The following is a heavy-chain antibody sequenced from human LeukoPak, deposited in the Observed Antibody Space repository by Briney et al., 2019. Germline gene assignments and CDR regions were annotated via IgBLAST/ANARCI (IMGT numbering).Heavy chain of an antibody. Sequence: GGSLRLSCAASGFTFSNYAMSWVRQAPGKGLEWVSGISGSDGTTYCADSVKGRFTIFRDNSKNTLYLQMNGLRAEDTAVYYCARASGSYGVYWGQGTLVTVSS. CDR2: ISGSDGTT. D-gene: IGHD1-26*01. J-gene: IGHJ4*02. V-gene: IGHV3-23*01. CDR1: GFTFSNYA. CDR3: ARASGSYGVY.